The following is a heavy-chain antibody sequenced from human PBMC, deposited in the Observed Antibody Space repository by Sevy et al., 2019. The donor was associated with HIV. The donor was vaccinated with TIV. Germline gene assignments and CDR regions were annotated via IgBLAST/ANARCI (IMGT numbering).Heavy chain of an antibody. CDR2: FDPEDGET. CDR3: AITKDYYDSSGYPFDY. CDR1: GYTLTQLS. V-gene: IGHV1-24*01. J-gene: IGHJ4*02. D-gene: IGHD3-22*01. Sequence: ASVKVSCKVSGYTLTQLSMHWVRQAPGKGLEWMGSFDPEDGETIYALKFQGRVTMTEDTSTDTAYMELGSLKSEETAVFYCAITKDYYDSSGYPFDYWGQGTLVTVSS.